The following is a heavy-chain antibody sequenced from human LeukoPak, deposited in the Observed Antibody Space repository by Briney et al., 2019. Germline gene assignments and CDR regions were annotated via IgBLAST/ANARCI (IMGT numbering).Heavy chain of an antibody. CDR2: INPNTGDT. CDR3: ARASYNDY. D-gene: IGHD1-1*01. V-gene: IGHV1-2*02. CDR1: GYTFTGYY. J-gene: IGHJ4*02. Sequence: ASVKVSCKASGYTFTGYYIHWVRQAPGQGLEWMGWINPNTGDTNYAQNFQGRVTMTRDTSISTAYMELSSLRSDDTAVYYCARASYNDYWGQGTLVTVSS.